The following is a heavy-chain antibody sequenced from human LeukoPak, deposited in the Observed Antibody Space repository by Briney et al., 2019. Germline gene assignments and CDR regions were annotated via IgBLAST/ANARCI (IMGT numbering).Heavy chain of an antibody. V-gene: IGHV1-2*02. Sequence: APVKVSCKASGYTFTGYYLHWVRQAPGQGLEWMGWINPNSGGTNYAQKFQGRVTVTRDTSISTAYMELSRLRSDDTAVYYCARLAPFDYGDPESVYYYYYMDVWGKGTTVTVSS. CDR1: GYTFTGYY. CDR2: INPNSGGT. J-gene: IGHJ6*03. D-gene: IGHD4-17*01. CDR3: ARLAPFDYGDPESVYYYYYMDV.